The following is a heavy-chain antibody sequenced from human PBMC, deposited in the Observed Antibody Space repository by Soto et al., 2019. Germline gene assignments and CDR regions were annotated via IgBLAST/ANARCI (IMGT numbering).Heavy chain of an antibody. CDR1: GGSITSGGNY. D-gene: IGHD6-19*01. Sequence: TLSLTCIVSGGSITSGGNYWSWLRHRRGKGLEWIGYTYYSKSTHYNTSLKTRDSIAVAASKSQFSLKLDSVAAAGASVPYCAGTRAVASQHYYGLDVWGQGTQATVTS. V-gene: IGHV4-31*03. CDR2: TYYSKST. CDR3: AGTRAVASQHYYGLDV. J-gene: IGHJ6*02.